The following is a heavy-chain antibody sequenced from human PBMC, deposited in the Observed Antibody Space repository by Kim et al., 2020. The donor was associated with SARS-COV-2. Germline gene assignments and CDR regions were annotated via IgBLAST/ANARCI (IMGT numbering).Heavy chain of an antibody. V-gene: IGHV4-59*13. J-gene: IGHJ6*02. CDR1: GGSISSYY. CDR2: IYYSGST. D-gene: IGHD6-19*01. Sequence: SETLSLTCTVSGGSISSYYWSWIRQPPGKGLEWIGYIYYSGSTNYNPSLKSRVTISVDTSKNQFSLKLSSVTAADTAVYYCARGRGGWNRGSGMDVWGQG. CDR3: ARGRGGWNRGSGMDV.